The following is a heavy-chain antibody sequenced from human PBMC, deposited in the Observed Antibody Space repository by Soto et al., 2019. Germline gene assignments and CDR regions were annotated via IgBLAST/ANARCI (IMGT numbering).Heavy chain of an antibody. CDR3: ARAQGSSTSLEIYYYYYYGMDV. Sequence: QVQLVQSGAEVKKPGSSVKVSCKASGGTFSSYAISWVRQAPGQGLEWMGGIIPISGTANYAQKCQGRVTITAYKSTSTAYMELSSVRSEDAAVYYCARAQGSSTSLEIYYYYYYGMDVWGQGTTVTVSS. CDR1: GGTFSSYA. D-gene: IGHD2-2*01. V-gene: IGHV1-69*06. CDR2: IIPISGTA. J-gene: IGHJ6*02.